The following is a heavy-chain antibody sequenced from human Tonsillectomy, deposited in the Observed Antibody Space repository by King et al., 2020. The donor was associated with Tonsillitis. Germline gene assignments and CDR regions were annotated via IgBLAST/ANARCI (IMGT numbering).Heavy chain of an antibody. CDR3: ARHLTSGSGSPYWFDP. D-gene: IGHD3-10*01. CDR2: IYYSGST. Sequence: QLQESGPGLVKPSETLSLTCTVSGGSISSSSYYWGWIRQPPGKGLEWIGSIYYSGSTYYNPPLKSRVTISVDTSKNQFSLKLSSLTAADTAVYYCARHLTSGSGSPYWFDPWGQGTLVTVSS. CDR1: GGSISSSSYY. J-gene: IGHJ5*02. V-gene: IGHV4-39*01.